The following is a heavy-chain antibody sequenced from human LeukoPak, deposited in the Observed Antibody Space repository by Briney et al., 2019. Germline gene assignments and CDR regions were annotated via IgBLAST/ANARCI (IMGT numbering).Heavy chain of an antibody. CDR3: ARENIVVVPAAMRDAFDI. CDR2: ISVSGGST. V-gene: IGHV3-23*01. J-gene: IGHJ3*02. D-gene: IGHD2-2*01. CDR1: GFTFSSYG. Sequence: PGGSLILSCAASGFTFSSYGISWVRQAPGKGLEWVSAISVSGGSTYYADSVKGRFTISRDNSKNTLYLQMNSLRAEDKAVYYCARENIVVVPAAMRDAFDIWGQGTMVTVSS.